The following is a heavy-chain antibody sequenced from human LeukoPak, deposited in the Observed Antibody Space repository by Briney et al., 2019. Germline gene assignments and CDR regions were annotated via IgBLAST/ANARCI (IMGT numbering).Heavy chain of an antibody. J-gene: IGHJ4*02. CDR2: IWYDGSNK. CDR1: GFIFRTYG. V-gene: IGHV3-33*08. Sequence: GGSLRLPCAASGFIFRTYGMHWVRQAPGKGLEWVAVIWYDGSNKYYADSVKGRFTISRDNSKNTLYLQMNSLRAEDTAVYYCAREGARITIFGVVNPFDYWGQGTLVTVSS. D-gene: IGHD3-3*01. CDR3: AREGARITIFGVVNPFDY.